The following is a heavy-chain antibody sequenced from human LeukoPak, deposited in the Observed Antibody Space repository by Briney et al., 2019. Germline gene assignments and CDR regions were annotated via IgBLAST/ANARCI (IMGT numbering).Heavy chain of an antibody. Sequence: ASVKEFCKDSGYTFTTYGINWLRQAPGQGLEWMGWISTYNGNTNYAQKLQGRVTMTTDTSTSTAYMELRSLRSDDTAVYYCARTCSTTSLYVLYWGQSPGHRVSS. V-gene: IGHV1-18*01. CDR1: GYTFTTYG. CDR3: ARTCSTTSLYVLY. D-gene: IGHD2-2*01. CDR2: ISTYNGNT. J-gene: IGHJ4*01.